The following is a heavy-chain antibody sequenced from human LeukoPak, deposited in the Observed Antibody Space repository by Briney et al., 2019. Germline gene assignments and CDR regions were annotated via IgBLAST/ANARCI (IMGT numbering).Heavy chain of an antibody. J-gene: IGHJ4*02. CDR2: ISGSGGST. V-gene: IGHV3-23*01. CDR3: AKGIFNYDFWSGYYFGY. D-gene: IGHD3-3*01. CDR1: GFTFSSYA. Sequence: GGSLRLSCAASGFTFSSYAMSWVRQAPGKGLEWVSAISGSGGSTYYADSVKGRFTISRDNSKNTLYLQMNSLRAEDTAVYYCAKGIFNYDFWSGYYFGYWGQGTLVTVSS.